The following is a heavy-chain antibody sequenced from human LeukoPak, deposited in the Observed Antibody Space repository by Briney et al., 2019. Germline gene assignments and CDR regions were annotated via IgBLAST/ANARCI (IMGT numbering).Heavy chain of an antibody. Sequence: GGSLRLSCAASGFTFSSYWMHWVRQGPGKGLVWVSRINGDGSTTTYGDSVKGRFTISRDNAKNTLYLQMSSLRAEDTAVYYCARDGDTTIVNFAFDIWGQGTMVTVSS. J-gene: IGHJ3*02. CDR1: GFTFSSYW. CDR3: ARDGDTTIVNFAFDI. D-gene: IGHD3-16*02. CDR2: INGDGSTT. V-gene: IGHV3-74*01.